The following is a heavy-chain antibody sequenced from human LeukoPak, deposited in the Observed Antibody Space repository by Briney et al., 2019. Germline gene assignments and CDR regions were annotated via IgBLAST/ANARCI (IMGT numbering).Heavy chain of an antibody. J-gene: IGHJ1*01. CDR2: IGTAGDT. V-gene: IGHV3-13*01. CDR1: GFTFSSYD. D-gene: IGHD3-10*01. Sequence: PGGSLRLSCAASGFTFSSYDMHWVRQATGKGLEWVSAIGTAGDTYYPGSVKGRFTISRENAKNSLYLQMNSLRAGDTAVYYCAVWFGEEGIFQHWGQGTLVTVSS. CDR3: AVWFGEEGIFQH.